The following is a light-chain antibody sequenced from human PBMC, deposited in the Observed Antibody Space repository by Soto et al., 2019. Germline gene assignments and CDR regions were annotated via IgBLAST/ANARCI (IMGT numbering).Light chain of an antibody. CDR1: SSDVGGYNY. Sequence: QSVLTQPASVSGSPGQSITISCTGTSSDVGGYNYVSWYQQHPGKAPKLMIYDVSNRPSGVSIRFSGSKSGNTASLTISGLQTEDEADYYCSSYTSSSTNWVFGGGTQLTVL. V-gene: IGLV2-14*01. CDR2: DVS. CDR3: SSYTSSSTNWV. J-gene: IGLJ3*02.